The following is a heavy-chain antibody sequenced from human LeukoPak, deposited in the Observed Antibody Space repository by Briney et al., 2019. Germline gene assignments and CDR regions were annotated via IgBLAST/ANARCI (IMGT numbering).Heavy chain of an antibody. CDR2: LYNAGST. V-gene: IGHV3-66*01. D-gene: IGHD3-10*01. Sequence: PGGSLRLSCVASGFTVSNKYMSWVRQAPGKGLEWVSVLYNAGSTYYADSVKGRFTISRDNSKNTLYLQMNSLRTEDSALYYCVVDLSGSADYWGQGTLVTVSS. J-gene: IGHJ4*02. CDR3: VVDLSGSADY. CDR1: GFTVSNKY.